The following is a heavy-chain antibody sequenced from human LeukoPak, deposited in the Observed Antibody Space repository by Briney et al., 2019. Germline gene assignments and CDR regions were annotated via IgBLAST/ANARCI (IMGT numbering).Heavy chain of an antibody. Sequence: GGSLRLSCAASGFTFDYYALAWFRQAPGKGLEWVGFIRSRAYTGTADYAASVNGRFTISRDDSKTIAYLQMNSLKTEDTAVYYCTRAVLASAGLLFDHWGQGTLVTVSS. V-gene: IGHV3-49*03. CDR2: IRSRAYTGTA. D-gene: IGHD6-13*01. CDR3: TRAVLASAGLLFDH. J-gene: IGHJ4*02. CDR1: GFTFDYYA.